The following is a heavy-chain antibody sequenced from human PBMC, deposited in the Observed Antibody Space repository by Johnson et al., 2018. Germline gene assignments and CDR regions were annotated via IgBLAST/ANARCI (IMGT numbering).Heavy chain of an antibody. CDR2: ISFDGNNK. D-gene: IGHD1-14*01. V-gene: IGHV3-30-3*01. Sequence: QVQLVEYGGGVVQPGRSLRLSCAASGFTFSSSVMHWVSQAPGKGLEWVAVISFDGNNKYYEDSVKGRFTISRDNSKNTLYLQMNSLKTEDTAVYFCTRLIDGRTFTFAIWGQGAMVTVSS. J-gene: IGHJ3*02. CDR1: GFTFSSSV. CDR3: TRLIDGRTFTFAI.